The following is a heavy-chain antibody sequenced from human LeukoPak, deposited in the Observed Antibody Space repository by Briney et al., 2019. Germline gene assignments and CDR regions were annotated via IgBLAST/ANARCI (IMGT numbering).Heavy chain of an antibody. CDR3: ARDLSYDILTNTYGEYYFDY. CDR1: GFTFGSYS. D-gene: IGHD3-9*01. V-gene: IGHV3-21*01. J-gene: IGHJ4*02. CDR2: ISRSSSDI. Sequence: GGSLRLSCAASGFTFGSYSMNWVRQAPGKGLEWVSSISRSSSDIYYADSMKGRFTISRDNAKNSLYLQMNSLRAEDTAVYYCARDLSYDILTNTYGEYYFDYWGQGTLVTVSS.